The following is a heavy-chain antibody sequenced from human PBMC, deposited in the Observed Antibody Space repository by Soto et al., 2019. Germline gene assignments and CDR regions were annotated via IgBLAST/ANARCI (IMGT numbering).Heavy chain of an antibody. D-gene: IGHD6-19*01. V-gene: IGHV3-23*01. CDR3: AKGKTSGWYYIDY. J-gene: IGHJ4*02. CDR1: GFTFSNFA. Sequence: EVQLLESGGDLVQPGGSLRLSCAPSGFTFSNFAMSWVRQAPGRGLEWVSGISASGRDIHYADSVKDRFTVSRDNSKNTLYLQMNSLRAEDTAIYYCAKGKTSGWYYIDYWGQGALVTVSS. CDR2: ISASGRDI.